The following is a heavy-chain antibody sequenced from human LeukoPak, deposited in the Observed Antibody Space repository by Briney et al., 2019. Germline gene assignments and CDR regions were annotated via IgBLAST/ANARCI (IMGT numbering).Heavy chain of an antibody. CDR2: INHSGST. D-gene: IGHD6-13*01. Sequence: NSSETLSLTCAVYGGSFSGYYWSWIRQPPGKGLEWIGEINHSGSTNYNPSPKSRVTISVDTSKNQFSLKLSSVTAADTAVYYCARGRKRGAAAGPVFDYWGQGTLVTVSS. V-gene: IGHV4-34*01. CDR1: GGSFSGYY. J-gene: IGHJ4*02. CDR3: ARGRKRGAAAGPVFDY.